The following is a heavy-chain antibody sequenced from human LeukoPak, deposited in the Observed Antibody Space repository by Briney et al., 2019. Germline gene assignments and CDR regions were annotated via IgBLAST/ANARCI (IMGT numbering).Heavy chain of an antibody. CDR3: ARGETTVD. Sequence: GGSLRLSCAASAFTFSSYWMTWVRQAPGKGLEWVANIKQDGSEKNYVDSVKGRFTISRDNAKNSLYLQMNSLRAEDTAVYYCARGETTVDWGQGTLVTVSS. CDR2: IKQDGSEK. CDR1: AFTFSSYW. D-gene: IGHD4-11*01. J-gene: IGHJ4*02. V-gene: IGHV3-7*01.